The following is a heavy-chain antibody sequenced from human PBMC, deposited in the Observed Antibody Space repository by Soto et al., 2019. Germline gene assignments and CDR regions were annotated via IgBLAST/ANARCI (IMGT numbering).Heavy chain of an antibody. V-gene: IGHV1-2*02. J-gene: IGHJ3*02. D-gene: IGHD3-3*01. Sequence: QLHLVQSGAVVKKPGASVTVSCSASGYPVTAYYMHLVRQAPGRGLEWMGGINPATGAAKYTQTCEGRVTMTRETTTSTVVIELRGLTYVVPAVFYFARAGGVGVAGAAAVAMWGQGTLVNVSS. CDR3: ARAGGVGVAGAAAVAM. CDR2: INPATGAA. CDR1: GYPVTAYY.